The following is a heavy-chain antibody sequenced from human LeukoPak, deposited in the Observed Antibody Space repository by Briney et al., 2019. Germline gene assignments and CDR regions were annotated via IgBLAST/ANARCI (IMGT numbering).Heavy chain of an antibody. D-gene: IGHD4-23*01. CDR2: ISSSGSTI. CDR3: AREDGGGGYFDY. Sequence: PGRSLRLSCAASGFTFSSYEMNWVRQAPGKGLEWVSYISSSGSTIYYADSVKGRFTISRDNAKNSLYLQMNSLRAEDTAVYYCAREDGGGGYFDYWGQGTLVTVSS. J-gene: IGHJ4*02. CDR1: GFTFSSYE. V-gene: IGHV3-48*03.